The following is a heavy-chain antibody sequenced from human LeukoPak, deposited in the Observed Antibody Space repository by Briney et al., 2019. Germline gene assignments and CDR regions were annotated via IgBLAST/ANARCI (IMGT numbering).Heavy chain of an antibody. CDR2: IYYSGST. D-gene: IGHD4-23*01. J-gene: IGHJ5*02. CDR1: GGSISSGDYY. CDR3: ARVILRTVVTPYVWWFDP. V-gene: IGHV4-30-4*08. Sequence: SETLSLTCTVSGGSISSGDYYWSWIRQPPGKGLEWIGYIYYSGSTYYNPSLKSRVTISVDTSKNQFSLKLSSVTAADTAAYYCARVILRTVVTPYVWWFDPWGQGTLVTVSS.